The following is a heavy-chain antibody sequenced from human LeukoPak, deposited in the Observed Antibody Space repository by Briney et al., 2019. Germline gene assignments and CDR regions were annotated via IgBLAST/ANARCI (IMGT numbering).Heavy chain of an antibody. J-gene: IGHJ4*02. D-gene: IGHD3-22*01. CDR1: GDTVSGNSAA. Sequence: SQTLSLTCAISGDTVSGNSAAWNWIRQSPSRGLEWQGRTYYRSKWYNDYAVSVKSRITINPDTSKNQFSLQLSSVTPEDTAVYYCARDPNFYDSSGYLDYWGQGTLFTVSS. CDR3: ARDPNFYDSSGYLDY. V-gene: IGHV6-1*01. CDR2: TYYRSKWYN.